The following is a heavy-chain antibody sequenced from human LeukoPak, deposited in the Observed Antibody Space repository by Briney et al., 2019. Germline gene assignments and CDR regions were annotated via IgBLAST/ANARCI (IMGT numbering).Heavy chain of an antibody. J-gene: IGHJ1*01. CDR2: IYYSGST. V-gene: IGHV4-39*07. CDR3: ARDHIAVAGLAIVRYFQH. CDR1: GGSISSSSYY. Sequence: SETLSLTCTVSGGSISSSSYYWGWIRQPPGKGLEWIGSIYYSGSTYYNPSLKSRVTISVDTSKNQFSLKLSSVTAADTAVYYCARDHIAVAGLAIVRYFQHWGQGTLVTVSS. D-gene: IGHD6-19*01.